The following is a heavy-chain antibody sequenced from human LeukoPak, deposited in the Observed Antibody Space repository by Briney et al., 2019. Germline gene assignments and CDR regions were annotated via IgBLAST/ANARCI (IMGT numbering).Heavy chain of an antibody. J-gene: IGHJ4*02. Sequence: GGSLRLSCAASGFTFSSYAMSWVLQAPGKGLEWVAVILYDGSNKYYADSVKGRFTISRDNSKNTLYLQMNSLRAEDTAVYYCARDRATVVTLYYFDYWGQGTLVTVSS. CDR3: ARDRATVVTLYYFDY. CDR2: ILYDGSNK. V-gene: IGHV3-33*08. CDR1: GFTFSSYA. D-gene: IGHD4-23*01.